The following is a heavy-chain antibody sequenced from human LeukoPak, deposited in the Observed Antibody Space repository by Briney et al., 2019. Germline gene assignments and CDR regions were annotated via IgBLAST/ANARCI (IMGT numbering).Heavy chain of an antibody. V-gene: IGHV3-33*01. CDR3: ARGLPPVMKYYFDY. J-gene: IGHJ4*02. CDR1: GFTYNSYG. D-gene: IGHD4-11*01. CDR2: MWYDGSNK. Sequence: GGPLILCCAASGFTYNSYGMHWVRQAPGKRLEGVAVMWYDGSNKYYADSVKGRFTISRDDSKNTLYLQMNSLRAEDTAMYYCARGLPPVMKYYFDYWGQGTLVTVSS.